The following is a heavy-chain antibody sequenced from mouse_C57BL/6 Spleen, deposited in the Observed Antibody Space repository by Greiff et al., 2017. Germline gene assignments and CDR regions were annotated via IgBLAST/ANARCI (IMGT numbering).Heavy chain of an antibody. Sequence: VQLQQSGPELVKPGASVKMSCKASGYTFTDYNMHWVKQSHGKSLEWIGYINPNNGGTSYNQKFKGKATLTVNKSSSTAYMELRSLTSEDSAVYYCARSVLTTVNFDYWGQGTTLTVSS. D-gene: IGHD1-1*01. CDR3: ARSVLTTVNFDY. V-gene: IGHV1-22*01. CDR1: GYTFTDYN. J-gene: IGHJ2*01. CDR2: INPNNGGT.